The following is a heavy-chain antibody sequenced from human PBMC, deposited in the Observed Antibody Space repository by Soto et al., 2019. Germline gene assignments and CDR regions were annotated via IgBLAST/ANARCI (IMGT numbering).Heavy chain of an antibody. V-gene: IGHV4-59*05. Sequence: SETLSLTCTVSGGSISSYYWSWIRQPPGKGLEWIGSIYYSGSTYYNPSLKSRVTISVDTSKNQFSLKLSSVTAADTAVYYCARSIAVHYYSYMDVWGKGTTVTVS. D-gene: IGHD6-6*01. CDR3: ARSIAVHYYSYMDV. CDR1: GGSISSYY. CDR2: IYYSGST. J-gene: IGHJ6*03.